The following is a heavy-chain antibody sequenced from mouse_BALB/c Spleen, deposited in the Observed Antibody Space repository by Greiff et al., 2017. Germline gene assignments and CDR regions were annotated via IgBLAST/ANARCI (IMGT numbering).Heavy chain of an antibody. CDR1: GFTFSSYT. V-gene: IGHV5-6-4*01. CDR3: ARDGDGYYGAAWFAY. CDR2: ISSGGSYT. Sequence: EVKLVESGGGLVKPGGSLKLSCAASGFTFSSYTMSWVRQTPEKRLEWVATISSGGSYTYYPDSVKGRFTISRDNAKNTLYLQMSSLKSEDTAMYYCARDGDGYYGAAWFAYWGQGTLVTVAA. J-gene: IGHJ3*01. D-gene: IGHD2-3*01.